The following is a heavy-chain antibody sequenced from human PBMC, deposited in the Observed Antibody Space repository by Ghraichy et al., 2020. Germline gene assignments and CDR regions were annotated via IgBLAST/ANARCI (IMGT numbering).Heavy chain of an antibody. CDR1: VGSFSGYY. V-gene: IGHV4-34*01. D-gene: IGHD5-18*01. Sequence: SETLSLTCAVYVGSFSGYYWSWIRQPPGKGLEWIGEIHHTGTTNNSPSLKSRLTLLVDTSKNQFSLLLKSVTAADTAVYYCARRRQTWSATEGDAFDIWSQGAMVTVSS. J-gene: IGHJ3*02. CDR3: ARRRQTWSATEGDAFDI. CDR2: IHHTGTT.